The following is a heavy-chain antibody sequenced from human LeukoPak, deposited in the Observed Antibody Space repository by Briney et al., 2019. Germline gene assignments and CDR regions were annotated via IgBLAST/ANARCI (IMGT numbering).Heavy chain of an antibody. V-gene: IGHV3-30-3*01. CDR2: ISYDGSNK. CDR1: GFTFSSYA. Sequence: GRSLRLSCAASGFTFSSYAMHWVRQAPGKGLEWVAVISYDGSNKYYADSVKGRFTISRDNSKNTLYLQMNSLRAEDTAVYYCARDVGYCSGGSCPPLGSNWFDPWGQGTLVTVSS. CDR3: ARDVGYCSGGSCPPLGSNWFDP. J-gene: IGHJ5*02. D-gene: IGHD2-15*01.